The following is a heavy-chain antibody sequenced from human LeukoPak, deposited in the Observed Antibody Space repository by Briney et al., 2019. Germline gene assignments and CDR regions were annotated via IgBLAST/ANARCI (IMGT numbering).Heavy chain of an antibody. J-gene: IGHJ4*02. D-gene: IGHD6-13*01. CDR1: GYTFTGYY. CDR2: INPNSGGT. CDR3: ARHLQLAYYFDY. V-gene: IGHV1-2*06. Sequence: ASVKVSCKASGYTFTGYYMHWVRQAPGQGLEGMGRINPNSGGTNYAQKFQGRVTMTRDTSISTAYMELSRLRSDDTAVYYCARHLQLAYYFDYWGQGTLVTVSS.